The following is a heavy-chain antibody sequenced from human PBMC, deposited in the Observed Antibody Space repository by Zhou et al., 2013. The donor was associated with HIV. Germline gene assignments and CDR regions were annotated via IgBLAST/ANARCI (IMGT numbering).Heavy chain of an antibody. CDR2: IMPYSGGT. Sequence: QVQLVQSGAEMKKPGASVKLSCMTSGYVFTDFYIHWVRQAPGQGLEWMGWIMPYSGGTNYAQKFQGRVTMTRDTSISTVYMDLRRLRSDDTAVYYCARAVCETAYCSTGNWVFDYWGQGTLVTVSS. CDR3: ARAVCETAYCSTGNWVFDY. D-gene: IGHD2-2*01. J-gene: IGHJ4*02. V-gene: IGHV1-2*02. CDR1: GYVFTDFY.